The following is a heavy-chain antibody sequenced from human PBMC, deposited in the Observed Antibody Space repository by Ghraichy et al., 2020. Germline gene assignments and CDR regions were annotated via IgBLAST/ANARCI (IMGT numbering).Heavy chain of an antibody. CDR1: ADSFNSYY. D-gene: IGHD1-26*01. J-gene: IGHJ3*01. V-gene: IGHV4-59*08. Sequence: SETLSLTCAITADSFNSYYWSWFRQPPGKGLEWIAYVYVTGGPTSNPSLKSRVSMSVDTSNMQFSLKLTSVTAADTAVYYCARVYSGSLLAFDLWCQGKTVTVSS. CDR3: ARVYSGSLLAFDL. CDR2: VYVTGGP.